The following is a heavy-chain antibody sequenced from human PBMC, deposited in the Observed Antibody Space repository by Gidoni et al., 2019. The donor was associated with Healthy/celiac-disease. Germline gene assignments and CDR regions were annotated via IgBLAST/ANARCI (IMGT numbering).Heavy chain of an antibody. J-gene: IGHJ3*02. CDR1: GFTFSSYW. V-gene: IGHV3-74*01. D-gene: IGHD3-10*01. CDR2: INSDGSST. CDR3: ARDSEITMVQGVIRADAFDI. Sequence: EVQLVESGGGLVQPGGSLRLSCAASGFTFSSYWMHWVRQAPGKGLVWVSRINSDGSSTSYADSVKGRFTISRDNAKNTLYLQMNSLRAEDTAVYYCARDSEITMVQGVIRADAFDIWGQGTMVTVSS.